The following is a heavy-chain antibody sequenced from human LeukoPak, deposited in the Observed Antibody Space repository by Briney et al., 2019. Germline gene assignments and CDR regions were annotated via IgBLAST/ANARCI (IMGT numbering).Heavy chain of an antibody. CDR1: GFTFSSYS. J-gene: IGHJ4*02. CDR3: ARDISSSWYGPFDY. D-gene: IGHD6-13*01. V-gene: IGHV3-48*04. Sequence: PGGSLRLSCAASGFTFSSYSMNWVRQAPGKGLEWVSYISSSSSTIYYADSVKGRFTISRDNAKNSLYLQMNSLRAEDTAVYYCARDISSSWYGPFDYWGQGALVTVSS. CDR2: ISSSSSTI.